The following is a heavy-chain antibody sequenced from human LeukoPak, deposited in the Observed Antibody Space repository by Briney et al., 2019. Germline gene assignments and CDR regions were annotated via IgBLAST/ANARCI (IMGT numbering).Heavy chain of an antibody. Sequence: GGSLRLSCAASGFTFSDYSMNWVRQAPGKGLEWVAVISYDGSNKYYADSVKGRFTISRDNSKNTLYLQMNSLRAEDTAVYYCARVNYDILTGYQDYWGQGTLVTVSS. D-gene: IGHD3-9*01. CDR2: ISYDGSNK. J-gene: IGHJ4*02. CDR3: ARVNYDILTGYQDY. V-gene: IGHV3-30*03. CDR1: GFTFSDYS.